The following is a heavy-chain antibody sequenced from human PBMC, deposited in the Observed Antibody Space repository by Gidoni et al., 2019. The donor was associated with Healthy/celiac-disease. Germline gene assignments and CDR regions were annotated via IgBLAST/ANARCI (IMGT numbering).Heavy chain of an antibody. CDR2: IYTSGST. CDR1: GGSISSGSYY. D-gene: IGHD3-3*01. J-gene: IGHJ4*02. CDR3: ARAQQTTSITIFGVVTTGAGYFDY. Sequence: QVHLQESGPGLVKPSQTLSLTCTVPGGSISSGSYYWIWIRQPAGKGLEWIGRIYTSGSTNYNPSLKSRVTISVDTSKNQFSLKLSSVTAADTAVYYCARAQQTTSITIFGVVTTGAGYFDYWGQGTLVTVSS. V-gene: IGHV4-61*02.